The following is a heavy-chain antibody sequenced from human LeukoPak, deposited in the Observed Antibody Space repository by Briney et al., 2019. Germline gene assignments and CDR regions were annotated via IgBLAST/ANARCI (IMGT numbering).Heavy chain of an antibody. D-gene: IGHD1-20*01. Sequence: GGSLRLSCAASGFTFDDYAMHWVRHAPGKGLEWVPGISWNSGSIGYADSVKGRFTISRDNAKNSLYLQMNSLRAEDTALYYCAKDPTRRITGTTLGYFDYWGQGTLVTVSS. V-gene: IGHV3-9*01. CDR1: GFTFDDYA. J-gene: IGHJ4*02. CDR3: AKDPTRRITGTTLGYFDY. CDR2: ISWNSGSI.